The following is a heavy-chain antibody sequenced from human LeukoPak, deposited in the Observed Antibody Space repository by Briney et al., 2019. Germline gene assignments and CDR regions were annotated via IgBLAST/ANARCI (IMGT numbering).Heavy chain of an antibody. CDR2: INHSGST. V-gene: IGHV4-34*01. CDR1: GGSFSGYY. CDR3: ARGRGLYY. Sequence: SETLSLTCAVYGGSFSGYYWSWIRQPPGKGLEWIGEINHSGSTNYNPSLKSRVTISVDTSKNQFSLKLSSVTAADTAVYYCARGRGLYYWGQGTLVTVSS. J-gene: IGHJ4*02.